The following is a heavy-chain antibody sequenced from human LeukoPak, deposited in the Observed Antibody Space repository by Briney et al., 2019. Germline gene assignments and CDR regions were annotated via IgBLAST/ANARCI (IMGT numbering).Heavy chain of an antibody. J-gene: IGHJ4*02. V-gene: IGHV3-30-3*01. CDR2: ISYDGSNK. Sequence: GGSLRLSCAASGFTFSSYAMHWVRQAPGKGLEWVAVISYDGSNKYYADSVKGRFTISRDNSKNTLYLQMNSLRAEDTAVYYCARDDSSGYYYAPHFDYWGQGTLVTVSS. CDR1: GFTFSSYA. CDR3: ARDDSSGYYYAPHFDY. D-gene: IGHD3-22*01.